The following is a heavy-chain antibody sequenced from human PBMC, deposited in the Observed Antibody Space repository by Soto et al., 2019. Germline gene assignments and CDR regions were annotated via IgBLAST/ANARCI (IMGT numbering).Heavy chain of an antibody. D-gene: IGHD1-26*01. Sequence: EVPILQSGGGLEQPGGSLRLSCAASGFTFSNYAMSWIRQAPGKGLEWVSTIRETRNTYSADSVRGRFATSRDNSENTLYLQMSSLRAGDTAVYYCAKQQMGVIRALDYWGQGTLVTVSS. CDR2: IRETRNT. CDR3: AKQQMGVIRALDY. V-gene: IGHV3-23*01. J-gene: IGHJ4*02. CDR1: GFTFSNYA.